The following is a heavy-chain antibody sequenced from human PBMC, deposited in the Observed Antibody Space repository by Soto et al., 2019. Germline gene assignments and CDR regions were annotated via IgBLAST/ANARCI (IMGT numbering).Heavy chain of an antibody. CDR1: GFSFGASW. Sequence: GSLRLSCAASGFSFGASWMAWVRQAPGKGLEWVADIKQDGSEKNYVDSVKGRVTISRDNAKNSLYLQLSSLRAEDTAVYYCASDIAAAGMREDFFDYWGQGTPVTVSS. CDR2: IKQDGSEK. V-gene: IGHV3-7*01. D-gene: IGHD6-13*01. CDR3: ASDIAAAGMREDFFDY. J-gene: IGHJ4*02.